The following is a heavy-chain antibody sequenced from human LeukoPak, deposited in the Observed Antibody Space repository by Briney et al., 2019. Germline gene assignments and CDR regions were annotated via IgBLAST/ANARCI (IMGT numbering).Heavy chain of an antibody. CDR1: GGSISSGSYY. J-gene: IGHJ4*02. CDR2: IYTSGST. Sequence: PSQTLSLTCTVSGGSISSGSYYWSWIRQPAGKGLEWIGRIYTSGSTNYNPSLKSRVTISVDTSKNQFSLKLSSVTAADTAVYYCARVDSSWPIFDYWGQGTLVTVSS. V-gene: IGHV4-61*02. CDR3: ARVDSSWPIFDY. D-gene: IGHD6-13*01.